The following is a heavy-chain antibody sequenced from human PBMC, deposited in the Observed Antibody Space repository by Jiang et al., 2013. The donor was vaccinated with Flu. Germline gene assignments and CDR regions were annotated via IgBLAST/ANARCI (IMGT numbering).Heavy chain of an antibody. CDR1: GGSMSSDKW. D-gene: IGHD6-25*01. J-gene: IGHJ4*02. Sequence: GLVKPSGTLSLTCAVSGGSMSSDKWWSWVRQPPRKGLEWIGEISHSGNTNYNPSLKRRVTISVDKSKSQFSLRLSSVTAADTAMYYCARVMAADFDYWGQGTLVTVSS. CDR2: ISHSGNT. V-gene: IGHV4-4*02. CDR3: ARVMAADFDY.